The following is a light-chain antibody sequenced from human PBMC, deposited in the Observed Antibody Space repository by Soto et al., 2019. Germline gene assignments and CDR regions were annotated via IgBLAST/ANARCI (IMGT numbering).Light chain of an antibody. CDR3: SSYTSSSTPV. J-gene: IGLJ3*02. CDR2: EVT. V-gene: IGLV2-14*01. Sequence: QSVLTQPASVSGSPGQSITISCTGTSSDVGGYNYVSWYQQHPGKAPKLMIYEVTNRSSGVSNRFSGSKSGNTASLTTSGLQAEDEADYYCSSYTSSSTPVFGGGTKLTVL. CDR1: SSDVGGYNY.